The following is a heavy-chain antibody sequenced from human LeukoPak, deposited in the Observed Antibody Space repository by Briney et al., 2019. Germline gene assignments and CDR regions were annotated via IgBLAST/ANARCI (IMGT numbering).Heavy chain of an antibody. Sequence: PSETLSLTCAVYGGSFSGYYWSWIRQPPGKGLEWIGEINHSGSTNYNPSLKSRVTISVDTSKTQFSLKLSSVAAADAAVYYCARRGVVPAARRQFDYWGQGTLVTVSS. CDR2: INHSGST. CDR3: ARRGVVPAARRQFDY. D-gene: IGHD2-2*01. J-gene: IGHJ4*02. CDR1: GGSFSGYY. V-gene: IGHV4-34*01.